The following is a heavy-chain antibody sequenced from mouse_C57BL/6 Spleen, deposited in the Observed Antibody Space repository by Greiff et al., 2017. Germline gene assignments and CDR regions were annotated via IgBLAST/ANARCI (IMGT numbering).Heavy chain of an antibody. CDR2: IRNKANGYTT. CDR1: GFTFTDYY. CDR3: ARSSYGSNEDFDV. J-gene: IGHJ1*03. Sequence: DVQLVESGGGLVQPGGSLSLSCAASGFTFTDYYMSWVRQPPGKALEWLGFIRNKANGYTTEYSASVKGRFTISRDNSQSILYLQMNALRAEDSATYYCARSSYGSNEDFDVWGTGTTVTVSS. D-gene: IGHD1-1*01. V-gene: IGHV7-3*01.